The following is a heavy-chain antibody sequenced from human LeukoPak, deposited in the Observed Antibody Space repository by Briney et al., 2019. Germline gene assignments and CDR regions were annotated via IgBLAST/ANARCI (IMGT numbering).Heavy chain of an antibody. V-gene: IGHV3-53*01. D-gene: IGHD6-19*01. CDR2: IYSGGST. CDR1: GFTVSSNY. J-gene: IGHJ6*02. CDR3: ARHRADPRLDYYYGMDV. Sequence: GGSLRLSCAASGFTVSSNYMSWVRQAPGKGLEWVSVIYSGGSTYYADSVKGRFTISRDNSKNTLYLQMNSLRAEDTAVYYCARHRADPRLDYYYGMDVWGQGTTVTVSS.